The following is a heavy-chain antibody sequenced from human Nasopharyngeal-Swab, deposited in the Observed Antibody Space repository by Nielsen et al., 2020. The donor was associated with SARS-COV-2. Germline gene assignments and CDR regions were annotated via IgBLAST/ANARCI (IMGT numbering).Heavy chain of an antibody. V-gene: IGHV1-3*01. J-gene: IGHJ4*02. CDR1: GYTFTSYA. CDR2: INAGNGNT. CDR3: ARGVWFGELLFDY. Sequence: ASVKVSCKASGYTFTSYAMQWVGQAPGQRLEWMGWINAGNGNTKYSQKFQGRVIITRDTSASTAYMELRSLRSEDTAVYYCARGVWFGELLFDYWGQGTLVTVSS. D-gene: IGHD3-10*01.